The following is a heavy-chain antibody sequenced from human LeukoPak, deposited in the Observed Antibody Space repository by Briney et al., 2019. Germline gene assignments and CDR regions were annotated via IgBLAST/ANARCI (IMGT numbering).Heavy chain of an antibody. V-gene: IGHV1-2*02. Sequence: AASVKVSCKASGYTFTDYYMHWVRQAPGQGLEWMGWINPNSGGTNYAQKFQGRVTMTRDTSISTAYMELSRLRSDGTAVYYCARASYYYDSSGYPGYYFDYWGQGTLVTVSS. J-gene: IGHJ4*02. CDR1: GYTFTDYY. D-gene: IGHD3-22*01. CDR3: ARASYYYDSSGYPGYYFDY. CDR2: INPNSGGT.